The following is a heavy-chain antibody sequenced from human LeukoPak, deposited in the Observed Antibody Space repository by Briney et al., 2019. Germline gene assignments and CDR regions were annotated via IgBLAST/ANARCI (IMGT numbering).Heavy chain of an antibody. J-gene: IGHJ4*02. D-gene: IGHD2-2*01. CDR1: GFTFSSYV. CDR2: ISYDGSNK. Sequence: GGSLRLSCAASGFTFSSYVMHWVRQAPGKGLEWVAVISYDGSNKYYADSVKGRFTISRGNSKNTLYLQMNSLRAEDTAVYYCARAGSTSCYSSADYWGQGTLVTVSS. CDR3: ARAGSTSCYSSADY. V-gene: IGHV3-30*04.